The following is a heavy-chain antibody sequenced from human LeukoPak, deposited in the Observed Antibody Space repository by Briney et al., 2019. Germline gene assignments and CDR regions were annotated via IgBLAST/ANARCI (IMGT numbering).Heavy chain of an antibody. V-gene: IGHV4-4*07. Sequence: SETLSLTCTVSGGSISGYYWTWMRQPAGRGLEWIGRIYSSDSIYSNPSLESRVTISLDASNNQFSLKLTSVTAADTAVYYCARGTEMTIIAGHYSFDQWGRGTLVSVSS. D-gene: IGHD5-24*01. CDR2: IYSSDSI. CDR1: GGSISGYY. J-gene: IGHJ4*02. CDR3: ARGTEMTIIAGHYSFDQ.